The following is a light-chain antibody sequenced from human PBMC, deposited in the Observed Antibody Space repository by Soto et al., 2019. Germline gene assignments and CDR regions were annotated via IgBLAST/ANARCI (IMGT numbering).Light chain of an antibody. CDR1: QGVSGN. J-gene: IGKJ5*01. CDR3: QQYNYRPPA. Sequence: DIVMTQSPATLSVSPGERAALTCRASQGVSGNLAWYQQTPGQAPRLLIYGASTRDTGVPARFSGSGFGTDFTLTISSLKSEDFAVYYCQQYNYRPPAFGQGTRLEIK. CDR2: GAS. V-gene: IGKV3-15*01.